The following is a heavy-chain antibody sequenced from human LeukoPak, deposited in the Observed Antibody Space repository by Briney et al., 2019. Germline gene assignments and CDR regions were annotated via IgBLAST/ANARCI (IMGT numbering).Heavy chain of an antibody. V-gene: IGHV3-48*03. CDR3: ARTPRSGNIVVVPAAGYFDY. Sequence: GGSLRLSCAASGFTFSNYEMNWVRQAPGKGLEWVSYISSSGSTIYYADSVKGRFTISRDNAKNSLYLQTNSLRAEDTAVYYCARTPRSGNIVVVPAAGYFDYWGQGTLVTVSS. CDR2: ISSSGSTI. CDR1: GFTFSNYE. J-gene: IGHJ4*02. D-gene: IGHD2-2*01.